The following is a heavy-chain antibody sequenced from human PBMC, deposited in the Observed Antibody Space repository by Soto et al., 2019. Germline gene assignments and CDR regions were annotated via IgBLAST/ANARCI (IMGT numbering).Heavy chain of an antibody. V-gene: IGHV3-23*01. J-gene: IGHJ4*01. D-gene: IGHD2-21*01. CDR2: IATTGETT. CDR1: GFTFNTYD. Sequence: EVPLLESGGGLVQPGGSLRLSCAASGFTFNTYDMSWVRQAPGTGLEWVSSIATTGETTFYADSVRGRFTISRDNSKNTLFLQINTLRADDTAINYCVRHWGGWGHGTLVTVSS. CDR3: VRHWGG.